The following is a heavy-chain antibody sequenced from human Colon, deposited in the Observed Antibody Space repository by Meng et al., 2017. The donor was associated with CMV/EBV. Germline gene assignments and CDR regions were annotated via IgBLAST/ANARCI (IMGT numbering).Heavy chain of an antibody. CDR3: AISPTDVLVPVAMTG. D-gene: IGHD2-2*01. CDR2: INEDGSDK. V-gene: IGHV3-7*03. Sequence: GESLKISCAGSGFTFSSYGLAWVRQAPGRGLEWVANINEDGSDKYYVDSVKGRFTISRDNAKESLYLRMNSLRAEDTAVYYCAISPTDVLVPVAMTGWGQGTLVTVSS. J-gene: IGHJ4*01. CDR1: GFTFSSYG.